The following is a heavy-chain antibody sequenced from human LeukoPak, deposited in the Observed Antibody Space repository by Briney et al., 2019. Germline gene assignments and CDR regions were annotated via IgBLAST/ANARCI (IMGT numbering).Heavy chain of an antibody. CDR3: ARGENYGSEFDY. J-gene: IGHJ4*02. D-gene: IGHD3-10*01. CDR2: ISAYNGNT. Sequence: ASVKVSCKASGYTFIAYYIHWVRQAPGQGLEWMGWISAYNGNTNYAQKLQGRVTMTTDTSTSTAYMELRSLRSDDTAVYYCARGENYGSEFDYWGQGTLVTVSS. CDR1: GYTFIAYY. V-gene: IGHV1-18*04.